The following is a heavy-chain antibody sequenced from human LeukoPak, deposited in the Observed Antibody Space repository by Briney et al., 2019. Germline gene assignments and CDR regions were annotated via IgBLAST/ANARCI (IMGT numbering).Heavy chain of an antibody. CDR3: TTVSIPPYKDYDFWSGYLTDDY. CDR1: GFTFSNAW. J-gene: IGHJ4*02. V-gene: IGHV3-15*01. D-gene: IGHD3-3*01. CDR2: IKSKTDGGTT. Sequence: PGGSLRLSCAASGFTFSNAWMSWVRQAPGKGLEWVGRIKSKTDGGTTDYAAPVKGRFTISRDDSKNTLYLQMNSLKTEDTAVYYCTTVSIPPYKDYDFWSGYLTDDYRGQGTLVTVSS.